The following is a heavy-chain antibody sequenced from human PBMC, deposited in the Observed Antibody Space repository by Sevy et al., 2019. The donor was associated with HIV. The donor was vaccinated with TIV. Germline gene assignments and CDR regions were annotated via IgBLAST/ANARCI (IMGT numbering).Heavy chain of an antibody. CDR3: ARGVITFGGVIVNFDY. Sequence: ASVKVSCKASGYTFTSYGISWVRQAPGQGLEWMGWISAYNGNTNYAQKLQGRVTMTTDTSTSTAYMELGSLRSDDTAVYYCARGVITFGGVIVNFDYWGQGTLVTVSS. V-gene: IGHV1-18*01. J-gene: IGHJ4*02. CDR2: ISAYNGNT. CDR1: GYTFTSYG. D-gene: IGHD3-16*02.